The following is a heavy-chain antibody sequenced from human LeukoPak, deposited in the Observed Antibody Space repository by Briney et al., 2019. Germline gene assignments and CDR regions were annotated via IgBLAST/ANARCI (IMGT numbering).Heavy chain of an antibody. J-gene: IGHJ6*03. V-gene: IGHV3-23*01. CDR1: GFTFSSYG. Sequence: PGGSLRLSCAASGFTFSSYGMSWVRQAPGKGLEWVSAISGSGGSTYYADSVKGRFTISRDSSKNTVILQMNSLRAEDTALYYCASARIDSSVDQYYHYMDVWGKGTTVTISS. CDR3: ASARIDSSVDQYYHYMDV. CDR2: ISGSGGST. D-gene: IGHD3-22*01.